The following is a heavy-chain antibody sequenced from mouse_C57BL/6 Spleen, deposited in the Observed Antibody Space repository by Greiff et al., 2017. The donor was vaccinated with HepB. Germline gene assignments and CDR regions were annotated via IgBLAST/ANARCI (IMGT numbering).Heavy chain of an antibody. CDR2: IYPSDSET. V-gene: IGHV1-61*01. CDR3: AREGDGYYVAMDY. J-gene: IGHJ4*01. CDR1: GYTFTSHW. Sequence: QVQLQQPGAELVRPGSSVKLSCKASGYTFTSHWMDWVKQRPGQGLEWIGNIYPSDSETHYNQKFKDKATLTVDKSSSTAYMQLSSLTSEDSAVYYCAREGDGYYVAMDYWGQGTSVTVSS. D-gene: IGHD2-3*01.